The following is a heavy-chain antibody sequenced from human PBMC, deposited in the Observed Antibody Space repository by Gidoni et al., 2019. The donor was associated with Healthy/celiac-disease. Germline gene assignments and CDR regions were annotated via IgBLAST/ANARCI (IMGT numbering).Heavy chain of an antibody. CDR2: ISSSSSYI. J-gene: IGHJ4*02. Sequence: EVQLLESGGGLVKPGGSLRLSCAASGFPCSSYSMNWVRQAPGKGMEWVSTISSSSSYIYYADSVKGRFTISRDNAKNSLYLQMNSLRAEDTAVYYCARALGGDYYFDYWGQGTLVTVSS. D-gene: IGHD3-10*01. CDR3: ARALGGDYYFDY. CDR1: GFPCSSYS. V-gene: IGHV3-21*01.